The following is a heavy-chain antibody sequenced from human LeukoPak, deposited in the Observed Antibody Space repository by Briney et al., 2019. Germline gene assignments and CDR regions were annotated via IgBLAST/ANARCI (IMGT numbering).Heavy chain of an antibody. D-gene: IGHD3-9*01. Sequence: KPSETLSLTCAVYGGSFSGYYWSWIRQHPGKGLEWIGYIYYSGSTYYNPSLKSRVTISVDTSKNQFSLKLSSVTAADTAVYYCASHHYDILTGYSPFDYWGQGTLVTVSS. CDR1: GGSFSGYY. CDR3: ASHHYDILTGYSPFDY. CDR2: IYYSGST. V-gene: IGHV4-31*11. J-gene: IGHJ4*02.